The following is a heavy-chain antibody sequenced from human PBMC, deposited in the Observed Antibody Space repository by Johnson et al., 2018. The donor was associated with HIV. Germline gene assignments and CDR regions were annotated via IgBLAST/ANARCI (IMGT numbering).Heavy chain of an antibody. CDR3: AREGVSGSYYDAFDL. Sequence: VQLVESGGTLVKPGGSLRLSCSASGLSVSGTYMSWVRQAPGKGLEWVSVIYGGDRQYYADSVQGRFTISRDNSKNTLFLQMDSLRADDTAVYYCAREGVSGSYYDAFDLWGQGTMVTVSS. CDR1: GLSVSGTY. CDR2: IYGGDRQ. D-gene: IGHD1-26*01. J-gene: IGHJ3*01. V-gene: IGHV3-66*02.